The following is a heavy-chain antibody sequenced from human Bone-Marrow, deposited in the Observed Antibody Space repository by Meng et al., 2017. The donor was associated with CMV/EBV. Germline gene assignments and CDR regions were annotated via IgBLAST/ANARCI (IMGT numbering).Heavy chain of an antibody. D-gene: IGHD2-2*01. CDR3: GRGAIVVVPAADYYYYGMDV. Sequence: GSLRLSCAVYGGSFSGYYWSWIRQPPGKGLEWIGEINHSGSTNYNPSLKSRVTISVDTSKNQFSLKLRSVTAAAPAVYYCGRGAIVVVPAADYYYYGMDVWGQGTTVTVSS. CDR2: INHSGST. V-gene: IGHV4-34*01. CDR1: GGSFSGYY. J-gene: IGHJ6*02.